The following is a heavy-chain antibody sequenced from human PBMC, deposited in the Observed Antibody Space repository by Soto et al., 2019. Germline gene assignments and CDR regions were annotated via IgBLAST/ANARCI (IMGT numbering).Heavy chain of an antibody. D-gene: IGHD5-18*01. J-gene: IGHJ4*02. CDR2: IYPGDSNT. Sequence: GKGLEWMGIIYPGDSNTRYSPSFQGQVTISADKSISTAYLQWSSLKASDTAIYYCARHLDTSMAPSFYYWGQGTLVTVSS. CDR3: ARHLDTSMAPSFYY. V-gene: IGHV5-51*01.